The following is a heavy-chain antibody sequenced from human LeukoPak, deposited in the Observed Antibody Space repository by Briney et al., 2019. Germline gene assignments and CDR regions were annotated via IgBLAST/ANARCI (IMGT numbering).Heavy chain of an antibody. Sequence: PSETLSLTCTVSGGSISSGGYYWSWIRQHPGKGLEWIGYIYYSGSTYYNPSLKSRVTLSVDTSKNQFSLKLSSVTAADTAVYYCAREYSGSYSRYFDYWGQGTLVTVSS. CDR3: AREYSGSYSRYFDY. V-gene: IGHV4-31*03. CDR1: GGSISSGGYY. J-gene: IGHJ4*02. CDR2: IYYSGST. D-gene: IGHD3-10*01.